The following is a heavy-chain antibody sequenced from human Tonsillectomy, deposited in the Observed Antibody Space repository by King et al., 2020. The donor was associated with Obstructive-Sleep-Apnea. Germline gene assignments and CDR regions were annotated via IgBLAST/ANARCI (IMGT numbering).Heavy chain of an antibody. Sequence: VQLVESGGRVVQPGRSLRLSCAASGFTFSSYGMHWVRQAPGKGLEWVALIWYDGSNELYGDSVRGRFTASRDNSKNTLYLQMNSLRADDTAVYYCARGEVTATMECWGQGTLVIVSS. CDR2: IWYDGSNE. D-gene: IGHD2-21*02. CDR1: GFTFSSYG. CDR3: ARGEVTATMEC. J-gene: IGHJ4*02. V-gene: IGHV3-33*01.